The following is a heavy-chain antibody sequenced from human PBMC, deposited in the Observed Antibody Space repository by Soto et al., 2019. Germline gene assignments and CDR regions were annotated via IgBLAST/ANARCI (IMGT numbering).Heavy chain of an antibody. CDR1: GFTFSNAW. CDR3: TTACGSSTSCYPYYYYGMEV. J-gene: IGHJ6*02. V-gene: IGHV3-15*07. CDR2: IKSKTDGGTT. D-gene: IGHD2-2*01. Sequence: TGGSLRLSWAASGFTFSNAWMNWVRQAPGKGLEGVGCIKSKTDGGTTDYAAPVKGRFTISRDDSKNTLYLQMNSLKTEDTAVYYCTTACGSSTSCYPYYYYGMEVWGQGTTVTVSS.